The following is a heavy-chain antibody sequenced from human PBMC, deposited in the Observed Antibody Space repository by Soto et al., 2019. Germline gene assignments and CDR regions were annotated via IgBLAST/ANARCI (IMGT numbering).Heavy chain of an antibody. CDR1: GFTFSGSA. Sequence: RGSLRLSCAASGFTFSGSAMHWVRQASGKGLEWVGRIRSKANSYATAYAASVKGRFTISRDDSKNTAYLQMNSLKTEDTAVYYCTRPYYDSSGYYYTAPYGMDVWGQGTTVTVSS. CDR2: IRSKANSYAT. J-gene: IGHJ6*02. CDR3: TRPYYDSSGYYYTAPYGMDV. D-gene: IGHD3-22*01. V-gene: IGHV3-73*01.